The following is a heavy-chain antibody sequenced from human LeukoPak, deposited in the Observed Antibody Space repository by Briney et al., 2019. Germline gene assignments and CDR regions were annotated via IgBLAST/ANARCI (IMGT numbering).Heavy chain of an antibody. CDR3: ASAAYCGGGSCYASDAFDI. V-gene: IGHV3-23*01. CDR2: ITGSGTYI. Sequence: GGSLRLSCAASGLTFNNYAMAWVRQAPGKGLEWISDITGSGTYINYADSVKGRFTISRDNSKSKMHLQMNSLRADDTAVYFCASAAYCGGGSCYASDAFDIWGQGTMVTVSS. D-gene: IGHD2-15*01. J-gene: IGHJ3*02. CDR1: GLTFNNYA.